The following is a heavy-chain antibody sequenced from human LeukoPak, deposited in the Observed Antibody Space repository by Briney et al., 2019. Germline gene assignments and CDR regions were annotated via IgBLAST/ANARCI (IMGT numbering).Heavy chain of an antibody. CDR1: GYTFTSYY. J-gene: IGHJ6*03. D-gene: IGHD5-18*01. CDR3: ANSVDTAMGGYYYMDV. CDR2: IIPIFGTA. Sequence: ASVKVSCKASGYTFTSYYMHWVRQAPGQGLEWMGGIIPIFGTANYAQKFQGRVTITADESTSTAYMELSSLRSEDTAVYYCANSVDTAMGGYYYMDVWGKGPRSPSP. V-gene: IGHV1-69*13.